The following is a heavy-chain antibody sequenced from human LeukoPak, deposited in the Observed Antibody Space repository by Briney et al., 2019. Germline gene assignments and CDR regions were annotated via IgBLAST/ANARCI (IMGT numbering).Heavy chain of an antibody. CDR1: GFTFSSYS. Sequence: PGGSLRLSCAASGFTFSSYSIHWVRQALGKGLEWVALVSYDGSNKYYADSVNGRFTISRDNSKKTLYLQMNSLRIEDTAVYYCARDPAVPGTHPPDYWGQGTLVTVSS. CDR2: VSYDGSNK. D-gene: IGHD6-19*01. J-gene: IGHJ4*02. CDR3: ARDPAVPGTHPPDY. V-gene: IGHV3-30-3*01.